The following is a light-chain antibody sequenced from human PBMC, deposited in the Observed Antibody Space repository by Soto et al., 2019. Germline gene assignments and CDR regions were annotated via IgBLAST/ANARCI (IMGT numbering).Light chain of an antibody. V-gene: IGLV2-8*01. CDR1: SSDVGGYNY. Sequence: QPVLTQPPSASGSPGQSVTISCTGTSSDVGGYNYVSWYQQHPGKAPKLMIYEVSKQPSGVPDRFSGSKSGNTASLTVSGLQAEYESDYYCRSYACSNNLFGVGTKLTVL. CDR3: RSYACSNNL. CDR2: EVS. J-gene: IGLJ2*01.